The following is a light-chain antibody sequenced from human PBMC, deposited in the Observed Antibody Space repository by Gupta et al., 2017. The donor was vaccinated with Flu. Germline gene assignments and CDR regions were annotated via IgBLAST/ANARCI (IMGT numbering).Light chain of an antibody. CDR1: QSLVYKNGITY. Sequence: DVVMSQSPLSLSVTLGQAASISCRSSQSLVYKNGITYLTWFQQRPGQSPRRLIYEVSNLDYGVPARFSGSGSVTDFTRKISRVEAEDVGVYYCMRCTHPWTFGQGTRMEI. CDR2: EVS. J-gene: IGKJ2*01. CDR3: MRCTHPWT. V-gene: IGKV2-30*01.